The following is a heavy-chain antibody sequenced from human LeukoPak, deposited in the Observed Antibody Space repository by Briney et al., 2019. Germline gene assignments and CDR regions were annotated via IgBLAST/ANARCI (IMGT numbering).Heavy chain of an antibody. J-gene: IGHJ4*02. CDR3: ARKGYFAAGSYHFDY. V-gene: IGHV1-3*01. D-gene: IGHD3-10*01. Sequence: ASVNVSFKASGTGFPMHWVRQAPGPGLGWMGWITVANVDTGYLREFRGRVTITRNTSASTVYRELSSLSSEDTAVYYCARKGYFAAGSYHFDYWGQGTLVTVSS. CDR2: ITVANVDT. CDR1: GTGFP.